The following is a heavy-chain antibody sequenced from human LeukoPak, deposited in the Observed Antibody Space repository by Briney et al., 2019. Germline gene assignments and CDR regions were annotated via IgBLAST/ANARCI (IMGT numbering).Heavy chain of an antibody. Sequence: GGSLRLSCAASGFTVSSNYMSWVRQAPGKGLEWVSAISGSGGSTYYADSVKGRFTISRDNTKNTLYLQMNSLRAEDTAVYYCAKARRVLRYFDWSNWFDPWGQGTLVTVSS. CDR1: GFTVSSNY. CDR2: ISGSGGST. CDR3: AKARRVLRYFDWSNWFDP. D-gene: IGHD3-9*01. V-gene: IGHV3-23*01. J-gene: IGHJ5*02.